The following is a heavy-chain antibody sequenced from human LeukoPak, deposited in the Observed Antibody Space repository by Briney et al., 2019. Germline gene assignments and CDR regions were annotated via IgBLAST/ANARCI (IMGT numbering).Heavy chain of an antibody. CDR3: ARETPVAGAYYFDY. CDR1: GFTFSSYW. D-gene: IGHD6-19*01. V-gene: IGHV3-74*01. Sequence: GGSLRLSCAASGFTFSSYWMHWVRQAPVKGLVWVSGTYFDGSSTRYADSVKGRFTISRGNAKNTLYLQMNSLRAEDTAVYYCARETPVAGAYYFDYWGQGALVTVSS. CDR2: TYFDGSST. J-gene: IGHJ4*02.